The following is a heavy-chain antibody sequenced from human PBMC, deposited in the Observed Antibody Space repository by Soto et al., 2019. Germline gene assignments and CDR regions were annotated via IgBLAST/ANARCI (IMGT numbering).Heavy chain of an antibody. CDR2: INPSGGST. CDR1: GYTFTSYY. V-gene: IGHV1-46*03. CDR3: AGVYPYGSGSYYLDY. Sequence: QVQLVQSGAEVKKPGASVKVSCKASGYTFTSYYMHWVRQAPGQGLEWMGIINPSGGSTSYAQKFQGRVTMTRDTSTSTVYMELSSLRSEDTAVYYCAGVYPYGSGSYYLDYWGQGTLVTVSS. J-gene: IGHJ4*02. D-gene: IGHD3-10*01.